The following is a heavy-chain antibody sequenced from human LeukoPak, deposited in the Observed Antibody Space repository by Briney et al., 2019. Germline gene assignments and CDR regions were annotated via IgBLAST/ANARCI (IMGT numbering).Heavy chain of an antibody. D-gene: IGHD5-18*01. J-gene: IGHJ4*02. V-gene: IGHV1-2*02. CDR2: INPNSGGT. CDR1: GYTFTGYY. CDR3: ARDRSEYSYGSDY. Sequence: GASVKVSCKASGYTFTGYYMHWVRQAPGQGLEWMGWINPNSGGTNYAQKFQGRVTMTRDTSISTPYLELSRLRSDDTAVYYCARDRSEYSYGSDYWGQGTLVTVSS.